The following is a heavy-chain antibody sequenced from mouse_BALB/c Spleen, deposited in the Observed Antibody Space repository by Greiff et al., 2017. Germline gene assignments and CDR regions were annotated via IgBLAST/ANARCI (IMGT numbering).Heavy chain of an antibody. CDR3: ARNGYGNYFDY. J-gene: IGHJ2*01. D-gene: IGHD2-2*01. CDR1: GYTFTDYY. V-gene: IGHV1-77*01. CDR2: IYPGSGNT. Sequence: VQLQQSGAELARPGASVKLSCKASGYTFTDYYINWVKQRTGQGLEWIGEIYPGSGNTYYNEKFKGKATLTADKSSSTAYMQLSSLTSEDSAVYFCARNGYGNYFDYWGQGTTLTVSS.